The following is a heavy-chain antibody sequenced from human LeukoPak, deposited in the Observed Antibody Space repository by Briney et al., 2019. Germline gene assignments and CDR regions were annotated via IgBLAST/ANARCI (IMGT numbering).Heavy chain of an antibody. D-gene: IGHD1-14*01. CDR3: ARGGISSTNDY. Sequence: SETLSLTCTVFGGSFSGYYWSWVRQPPGKGLEWIGQINHSGSTTYNPSLRSRVTKSLDTSKYQFSLKLSSVTAADTAVYYCARGGISSTNDYWGQGTLVSVSS. V-gene: IGHV4-34*01. J-gene: IGHJ4*02. CDR2: INHSGST. CDR1: GGSFSGYY.